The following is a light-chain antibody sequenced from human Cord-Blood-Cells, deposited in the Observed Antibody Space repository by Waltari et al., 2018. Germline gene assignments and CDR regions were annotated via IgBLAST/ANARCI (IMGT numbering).Light chain of an antibody. V-gene: IGLV2-14*01. CDR3: SSYTSSSTLV. CDR2: DVS. J-gene: IGLJ3*02. CDR1: RSDAGCYNY. Sequence: QSALTQPASVSGSPGQSITISCTGTRSDAGCYNYVSWYQQHPGKAPKLMIYDVSKRPSGVSNRFSGSKSGNTASLTISGLQAEDEADYYCSSYTSSSTLVFGGGTKLTVL.